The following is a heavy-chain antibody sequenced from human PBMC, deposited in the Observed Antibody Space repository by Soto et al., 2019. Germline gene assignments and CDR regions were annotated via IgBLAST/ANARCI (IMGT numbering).Heavy chain of an antibody. V-gene: IGHV4-34*01. CDR3: ARREQWLGVYYYYYGMDV. CDR1: GGSFSGYY. CDR2: IKHSGRT. Sequence: SETLSLTCAVYGGSFSGYYWSWIRHPHGKGLEWIGEIKHSGRTNYNPSLKSRVTISVDTSKKQFSLKLRSVTAADMAVYYCARREQWLGVYYYYYGMDVWGQGTTVTVSS. J-gene: IGHJ6*02. D-gene: IGHD6-19*01.